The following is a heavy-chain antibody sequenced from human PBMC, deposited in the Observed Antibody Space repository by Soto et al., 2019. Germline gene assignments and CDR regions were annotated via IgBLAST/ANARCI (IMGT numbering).Heavy chain of an antibody. CDR1: GGTFSSYA. Sequence: QVQLVQSGAEVKKPGSSVKVSCKASGGTFSSYAISWVRQAPGQGLEWMGGIIPLFGTAKYAKKFQGRVTITAVEFTITACRGLTGMRSEDTAGDYCARAVYYDSSGYYSGFDYWGQGTLVTVSS. CDR2: IIPLFGTA. J-gene: IGHJ4*02. CDR3: ARAVYYDSSGYYSGFDY. V-gene: IGHV1-69*01. D-gene: IGHD3-22*01.